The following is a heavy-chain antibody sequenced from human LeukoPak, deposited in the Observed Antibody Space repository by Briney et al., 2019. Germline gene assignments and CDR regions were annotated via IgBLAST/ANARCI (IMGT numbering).Heavy chain of an antibody. V-gene: IGHV3-23*01. CDR3: AKDSRYTTYDFWSGYTIDY. Sequence: GGSLRLSCAASGFTFSSYAMSWVRQAPGKGLEWVSAISGSGRSTYYADSVKGRFTISRDNSKNTLYLQMNSLRAEDTAVYYCAKDSRYTTYDFWSGYTIDYWGQGTLVTVSS. CDR2: ISGSGRST. CDR1: GFTFSSYA. D-gene: IGHD3-3*01. J-gene: IGHJ4*02.